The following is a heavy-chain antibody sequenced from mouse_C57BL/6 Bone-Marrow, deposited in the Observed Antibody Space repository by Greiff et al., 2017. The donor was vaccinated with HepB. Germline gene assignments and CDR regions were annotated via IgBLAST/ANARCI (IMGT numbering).Heavy chain of an antibody. V-gene: IGHV5-6*02. CDR2: ISSGGSYT. CDR1: GFTFSSYG. D-gene: IGHD1-1*01. Sequence: DVMLVESGGDLVKPGGSLKLSCAASGFTFSSYGLSWVSQTPDTRLEWVATISSGGSYTNYPDSVKGRFTISRDNAKNTLYLQMSSLKSEDTAMYYLAIGTVEGRWYFDVWGTVTTVTVSS. CDR3: AIGTVEGRWYFDV. J-gene: IGHJ1*03.